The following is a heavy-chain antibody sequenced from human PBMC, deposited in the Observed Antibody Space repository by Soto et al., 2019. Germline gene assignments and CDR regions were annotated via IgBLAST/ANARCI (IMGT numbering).Heavy chain of an antibody. CDR2: VYYTGST. Sequence: QVQLQQSGPGLVKPSETLSLTCTVSSGPSRSHNWGWIRQPPGRGLEWIGYVYYTGSTSYNPSLKSRVTISADTSTNHISLTLSSVTAADTAVYYSVRQRIGDLHGLVDVWGQGTTVSVSS. V-gene: IGHV4-59*08. CDR1: SGPSRSHN. J-gene: IGHJ6*02. CDR3: VRQRIGDLHGLVDV. D-gene: IGHD3-10*01.